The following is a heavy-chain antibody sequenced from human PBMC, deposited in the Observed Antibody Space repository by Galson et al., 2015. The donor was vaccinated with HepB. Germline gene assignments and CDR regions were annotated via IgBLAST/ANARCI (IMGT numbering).Heavy chain of an antibody. CDR2: IRSKAYGGTA. CDR1: GFTFSSYA. V-gene: IGHV3-49*04. Sequence: SLRLSCAASGFTFSSYAMSWVRQAPGKGLEWVGLIRSKAYGGTAEYAASVKGRFTIARDDSKGIAYLQMNSLKIEDTAMYYCTRAPPGYSYALDYWGQGTLVTVSS. CDR3: TRAPPGYSYALDY. J-gene: IGHJ4*02. D-gene: IGHD5-18*01.